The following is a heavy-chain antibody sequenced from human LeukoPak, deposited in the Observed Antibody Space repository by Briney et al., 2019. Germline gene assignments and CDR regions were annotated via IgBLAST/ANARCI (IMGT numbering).Heavy chain of an antibody. D-gene: IGHD3-10*01. J-gene: IGHJ4*02. V-gene: IGHV1-2*02. CDR2: INPNSGDT. Sequence: GASVKVSCKASGYTFTAYYMHWVRQAPGQGREGLGWINPNSGDTNYPQKCQGRVTMATDTSISTAYMELSRLKFDDTAVYYCARRGQDYWGQGTLVTVSS. CDR1: GYTFTAYY. CDR3: ARRGQDY.